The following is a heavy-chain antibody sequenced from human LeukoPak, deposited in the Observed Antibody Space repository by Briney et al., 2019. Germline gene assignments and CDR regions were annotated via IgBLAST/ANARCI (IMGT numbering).Heavy chain of an antibody. CDR3: ATSIAAAGPFDY. D-gene: IGHD6-13*01. J-gene: IGHJ4*02. CDR2: IKGDGSIT. V-gene: IGHV3-74*01. CDR1: GFSLSGYW. Sequence: GGSLRLSCAASGFSLSGYWMHWVRQAPGKGPVWVSRIKGDGSITSYADSVKGRFTISRDNSKNTLYLQMNSLRAEDTAMYYCATSIAAAGPFDYWGQGTLVIVSS.